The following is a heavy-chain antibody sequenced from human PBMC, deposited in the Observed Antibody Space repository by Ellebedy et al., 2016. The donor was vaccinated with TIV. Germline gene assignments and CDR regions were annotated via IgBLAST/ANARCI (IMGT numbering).Heavy chain of an antibody. CDR3: AKIRAQWEPLGY. V-gene: IGHV3-30*18. CDR2: ISDDGSNK. CDR1: GLTLSSFA. Sequence: GESLKISXAASGLTLSSFAIHWVRQAPGKGLEWVAVISDDGSNKYYIDSVKGRFTISRDNSKNTLYLQMNSLRAEDTAVYYCAKIRAQWEPLGYWGQGTLVTVSS. D-gene: IGHD1-26*01. J-gene: IGHJ4*02.